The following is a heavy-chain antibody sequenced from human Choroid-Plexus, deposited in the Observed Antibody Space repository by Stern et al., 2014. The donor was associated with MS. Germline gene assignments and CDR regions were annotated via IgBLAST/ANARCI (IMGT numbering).Heavy chain of an antibody. Sequence: QVQLMQSGSEMKEPGASVKVSCKGSGYTFTNYALNWVRQAPGQGLEWVGWINTHTGEPTYAQDFTGRFVFSLDTSVSTAYLQISGLKADDTAVYYCARQDSNYIFDYWGQGTLVTVSS. J-gene: IGHJ4*02. CDR2: INTHTGEP. D-gene: IGHD4-11*01. CDR1: GYTFTNYA. CDR3: ARQDSNYIFDY. V-gene: IGHV7-4-1*02.